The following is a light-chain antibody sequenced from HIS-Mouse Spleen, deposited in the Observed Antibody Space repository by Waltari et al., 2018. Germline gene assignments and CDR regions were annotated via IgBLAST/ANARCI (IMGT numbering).Light chain of an antibody. CDR1: ALPKNY. J-gene: IGLJ2*01. CDR3: YSTDSSGNHRV. Sequence: SYDLTQPPSVSLSPRQTARITCSGDALPKNYAYWYQQKSGQAPVLVIYEDSKRPSGIPERFSGSSSGTMATLTISGAQVEDEADYYCYSTDSSGNHRVFGGGTKLTVL. V-gene: IGLV3-10*01. CDR2: EDS.